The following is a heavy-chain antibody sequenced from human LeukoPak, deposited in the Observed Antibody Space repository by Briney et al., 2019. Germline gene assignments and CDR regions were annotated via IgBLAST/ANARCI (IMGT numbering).Heavy chain of an antibody. CDR1: GGSISSYY. CDR3: ARDRGPGYCSSTSCYGDAFDI. Sequence: SETLSLTCTVSGGSISSYYWSWIRQPPGKGLEWIGYIYYSGSTNYNPSLKSRVTISVDTSKNQFSLKLSSVTPADTAVYCCARDRGPGYCSSTSCYGDAFDIWGQGTMVTVSS. V-gene: IGHV4-59*01. J-gene: IGHJ3*02. D-gene: IGHD2-2*03. CDR2: IYYSGST.